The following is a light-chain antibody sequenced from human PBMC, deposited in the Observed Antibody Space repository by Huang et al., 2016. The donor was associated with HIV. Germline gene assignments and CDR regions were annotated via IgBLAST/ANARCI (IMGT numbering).Light chain of an antibody. J-gene: IGKJ5*01. V-gene: IGKV1-9*01. CDR2: AAS. CDR3: QQLHSYPIT. CDR1: QDIANS. Sequence: QLTQSPSSLSMSVGDRVIITCQSSQDIANSRAWSQHKPGRAPKLLISAASTLQSGVPSRFSGGSAGTYFTLIITNLQPDDFASYYCQQLHSYPITFGQGTRLDI.